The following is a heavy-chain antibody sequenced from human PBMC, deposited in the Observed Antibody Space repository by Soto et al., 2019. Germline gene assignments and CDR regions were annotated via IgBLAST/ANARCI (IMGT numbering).Heavy chain of an antibody. CDR2: ISSSSSYI. J-gene: IGHJ6*02. D-gene: IGHD3-10*01. Sequence: EVQLVESGGGLVKPGGSLRLSCAASGFTFSSYSMNWVRQAPGKGLEWVSSISSSSSYIYYADSVKGRFTSSRDNAKNSLYLQMNSRRAEDTAVYYCARVGGSGKFGMDVWGQGTTVTVSS. V-gene: IGHV3-21*01. CDR1: GFTFSSYS. CDR3: ARVGGSGKFGMDV.